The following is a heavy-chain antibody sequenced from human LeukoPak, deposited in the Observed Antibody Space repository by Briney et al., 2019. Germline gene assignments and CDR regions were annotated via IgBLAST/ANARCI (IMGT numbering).Heavy chain of an antibody. CDR3: AQAPGKLDPFHY. CDR2: ISDNGRST. CDR1: GFTFSTFA. J-gene: IGHJ4*02. Sequence: GGSLRLSCAASGFTFSTFAMCWARQAPGKGLEWVSSISDNGRSTYYGDSVRGRFTISRDNSKNTVYLQMNSLRAEDTAVYYCAQAPGKLDPFHYWGQGILVTVSS. D-gene: IGHD1-1*01. V-gene: IGHV3-23*01.